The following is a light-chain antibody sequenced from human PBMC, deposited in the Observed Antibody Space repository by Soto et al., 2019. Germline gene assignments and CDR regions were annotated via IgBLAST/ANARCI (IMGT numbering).Light chain of an antibody. J-gene: IGLJ1*01. V-gene: IGLV3-1*01. CDR2: QDS. CDR1: KLGDQY. Sequence: SYELTQPPSVSVSQGQTASITCSGDKLGDQYACWYQQKPGQSPVLVIYQDSKRPSGIPERFSGSNSGNTATLTISGTQAMDEADYYCQAWDSRTAVFGTGTKVTVL. CDR3: QAWDSRTAV.